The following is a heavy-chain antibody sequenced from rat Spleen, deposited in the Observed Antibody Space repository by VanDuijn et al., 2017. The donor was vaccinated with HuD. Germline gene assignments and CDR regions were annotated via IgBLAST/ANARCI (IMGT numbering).Heavy chain of an antibody. CDR1: GFIFSNYY. J-gene: IGHJ2*01. CDR3: ARHGYGGYSGSFAY. CDR2: ISAGGANT. Sequence: EVQLVESGGGLVQPGRSLKLSCAASGFIFSNYYMAWVRQAPTKGLEWVAFISAGGANTHYRDSVKGRFTISRDNAQSTLYLQMDSLRSEDTATYYCARHGYGGYSGSFAYWGQGVMVTVSS. D-gene: IGHD1-11*01. V-gene: IGHV5-25*01.